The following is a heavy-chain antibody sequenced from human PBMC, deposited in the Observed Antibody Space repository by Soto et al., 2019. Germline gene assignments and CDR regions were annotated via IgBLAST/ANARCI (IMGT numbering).Heavy chain of an antibody. CDR1: GFTFSSYS. CDR2: ISSSSSTI. D-gene: IGHD6-19*01. J-gene: IGHJ6*02. V-gene: IGHV3-48*01. Sequence: GGSLRLSCAASGFTFSSYSMNWVRQAPGKGLEWVSYISSSSSTIYYADSVKGRFTISRDNAKNSLYLQMNSLRAEDTAVYYCARDRGSSGWYSYYYYYGMDVWGQGTTVTVSS. CDR3: ARDRGSSGWYSYYYYYGMDV.